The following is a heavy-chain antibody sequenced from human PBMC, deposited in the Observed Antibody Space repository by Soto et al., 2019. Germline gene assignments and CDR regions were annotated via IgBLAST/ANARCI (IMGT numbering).Heavy chain of an antibody. CDR3: ARKDTIRYYYGMDV. J-gene: IGHJ6*02. Sequence: PSETLSLTCTVSGGSISSGDYYWSWIRQPPGKGLEWIGYIYYSGSTYYNPSLKSRVTISVDTSKNQFSLKLSSVTAADTAVYYCARKDTIRYYYGMDVWGQGTTVTVSS. D-gene: IGHD3-9*01. V-gene: IGHV4-30-4*01. CDR1: GGSISSGDYY. CDR2: IYYSGST.